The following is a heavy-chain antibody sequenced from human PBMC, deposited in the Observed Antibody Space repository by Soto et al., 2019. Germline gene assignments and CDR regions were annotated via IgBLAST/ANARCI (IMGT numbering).Heavy chain of an antibody. Sequence: VQLLESWGDLVHPGGSLRLSCAASGFAFSSHPMSWVRQAPERGLEWVSGISDSGGLTYNADSVKGRFTISRDNSKNTLYLQMNSLRAEDTALYYCARRAFGSSRSFDIWGQGTMVTVSS. J-gene: IGHJ3*02. CDR2: ISDSGGLT. CDR1: GFAFSSHP. D-gene: IGHD6-6*01. V-gene: IGHV3-23*01. CDR3: ARRAFGSSRSFDI.